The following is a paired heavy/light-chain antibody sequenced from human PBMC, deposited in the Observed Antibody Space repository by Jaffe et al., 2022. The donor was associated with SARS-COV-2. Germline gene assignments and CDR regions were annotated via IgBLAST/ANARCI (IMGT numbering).Heavy chain of an antibody. Sequence: EVQLVESGGGLIQPGGSLRLSCAASGFTFNMFAMSWVRQAPGKGLEWVSSISSSVGGPYYADSVKGRFAISRDNSKNTLYLQMNSLRAEDTAVYFCAKNLKAVPATVMDYWGQGTPVTVSS. CDR1: GFTFNMFA. J-gene: IGHJ4*02. V-gene: IGHV3-23*04. CDR2: ISSSVGGP. CDR3: AKNLKAVPATVMDY. D-gene: IGHD6-19*01.
Light chain of an antibody. CDR1: TIGTKT. V-gene: IGLV3-21*04. J-gene: IGLJ2*01. CDR3: QLWDSSTAHVI. Sequence: SYVLTQPPSVSVAPGKTATITCGGHTIGTKTVHWYLQKPGQAPVLVIYYDTDRPSGIPERFSGSNSGNTATLTISRVEAGDEADYYCQLWDSSTAHVIFGGGTKLTVL. CDR2: YDT.